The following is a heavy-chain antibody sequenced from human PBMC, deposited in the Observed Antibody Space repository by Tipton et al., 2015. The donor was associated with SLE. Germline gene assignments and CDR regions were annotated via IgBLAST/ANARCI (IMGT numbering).Heavy chain of an antibody. CDR3: AKDLLAVTLYYFDD. D-gene: IGHD2-21*02. V-gene: IGHV3-9*01. CDR1: GFTFDDYA. CDR2: ISWNSGSI. Sequence: SLRLSCAASGFTFDDYAMHWVRRAPGKGLGWVSGISWNSGSIGYADSVKGRFTISRDNAKNSLYLQMNSLRAEDTALYYCAKDLLAVTLYYFDDWGQGTLVTVSA. J-gene: IGHJ4*02.